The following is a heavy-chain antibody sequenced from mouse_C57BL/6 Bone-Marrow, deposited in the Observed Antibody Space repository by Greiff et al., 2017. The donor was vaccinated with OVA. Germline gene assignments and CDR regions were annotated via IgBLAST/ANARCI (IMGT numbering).Heavy chain of an antibody. V-gene: IGHV1-82*01. CDR2: IYPGDGDT. CDR3: ARRDGP. J-gene: IGHJ4*01. CDR1: GYAFSSSW. Sequence: QVQLQQSGPELVKPGASVKISCKASGYAFSSSWMNWVKQRPGKGLEWIGRIYPGDGDTNYNGKFKGKAILTADKSSSTAYMQLSSLTSEDSAVYFCARRDGPWGQGTSVTVSS. D-gene: IGHD2-3*01.